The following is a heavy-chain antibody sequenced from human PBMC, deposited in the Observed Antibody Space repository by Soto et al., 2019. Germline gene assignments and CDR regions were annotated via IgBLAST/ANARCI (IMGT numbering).Heavy chain of an antibody. Sequence: QVQLVQSGAEVKKPGASVKVSCKASGYTFTSYDISWMRQAPGQGLEWMGWMSTSNGNTNYAQKLQGRVTMTTDTSTSTANMELRSLGPDDTAVYFCARDRNWVDPWGQGTLVTVS. CDR3: ARDRNWVDP. CDR2: MSTSNGNT. V-gene: IGHV1-18*01. J-gene: IGHJ5*02. CDR1: GYTFTSYD.